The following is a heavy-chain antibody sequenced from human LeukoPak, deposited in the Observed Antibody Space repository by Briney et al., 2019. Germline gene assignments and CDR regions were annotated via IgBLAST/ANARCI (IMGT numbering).Heavy chain of an antibody. CDR3: ARRGGLYGSGSYRFDP. D-gene: IGHD3-10*01. J-gene: IGHJ5*02. CDR1: GYSFTTYW. Sequence: GESLKISCQGSGYSFTTYWIGWVCQMPGKGLEWMGIIYPGDSDTRYSPSFQGQVTISADKSISTAYLQWSSLKASDTAMYYCARRGGLYGSGSYRFDPWGQGTLVTVSS. V-gene: IGHV5-51*01. CDR2: IYPGDSDT.